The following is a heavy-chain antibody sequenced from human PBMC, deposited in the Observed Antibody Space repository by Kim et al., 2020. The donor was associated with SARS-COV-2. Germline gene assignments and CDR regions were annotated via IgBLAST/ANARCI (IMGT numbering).Heavy chain of an antibody. V-gene: IGHV4-39*01. J-gene: IGHJ4*02. CDR2: LYYSGTT. Sequence: SETLSLTCTVSGASIDSSDSYWGWIRQPPGKGLEWIGSLYYSGTTYYNPSLKSRVTISAYTARNQFSLKMTSATAADTALYYCARHKLRSIWFGALGDFDSWGQGTLVAVSS. CDR3: ARHKLRSIWFGALGDFDS. CDR1: GASIDSSDSY. D-gene: IGHD3-10*01.